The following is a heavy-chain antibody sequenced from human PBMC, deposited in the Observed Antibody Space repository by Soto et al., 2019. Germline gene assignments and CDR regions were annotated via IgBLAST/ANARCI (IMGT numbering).Heavy chain of an antibody. CDR3: TRETVAGITGLDY. D-gene: IGHD1-20*01. Sequence: VRQAPGKGLEWVSGISVSDAFIYYANSVRGRFSISRDASENILYLQMNSLRVDDTALYYCTRETVAGITGLDYWGPGTLVTVSS. V-gene: IGHV3-23*01. J-gene: IGHJ4*02. CDR2: ISVSDAFI.